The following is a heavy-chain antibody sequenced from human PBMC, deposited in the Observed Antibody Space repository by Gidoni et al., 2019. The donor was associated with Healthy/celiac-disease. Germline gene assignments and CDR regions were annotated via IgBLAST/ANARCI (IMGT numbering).Heavy chain of an antibody. V-gene: IGHV4-59*08. D-gene: IGHD5-18*01. CDR3: ARGYSYGSYYYYYYMDV. J-gene: IGHJ6*03. CDR2: IYYSGST. Sequence: QVQLQESGPGLVKPSETLSLTCTVSGVSISSYYWSWIRQPPGKGLEWIGYIYYSGSTNYNPSLKSRVTISVDTSKNQFSLKLSSVTAADTAVYSCARGYSYGSYYYYYYMDVWGKGTTVTVSS. CDR1: GVSISSYY.